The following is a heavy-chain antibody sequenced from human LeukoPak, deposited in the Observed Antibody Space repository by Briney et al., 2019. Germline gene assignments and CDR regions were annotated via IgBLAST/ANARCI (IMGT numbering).Heavy chain of an antibody. J-gene: IGHJ4*02. V-gene: IGHV3-23*01. CDR3: AKDLRLIPVVPARYTGRGPFDY. Sequence: PGGSLRLSCAASGFTFSSYAMSWVRQAPGKGLEWVSAITSGGGSTYYADSVKGRFTISRDNSKNTLYLQMNSLRAEDTAVYYCAKDLRLIPVVPARYTGRGPFDYWGQGTLVTVSS. D-gene: IGHD2-2*01. CDR1: GFTFSSYA. CDR2: ITSGGGST.